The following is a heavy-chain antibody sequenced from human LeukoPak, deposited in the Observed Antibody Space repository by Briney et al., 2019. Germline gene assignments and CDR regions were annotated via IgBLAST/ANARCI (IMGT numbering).Heavy chain of an antibody. D-gene: IGHD6-13*01. Sequence: ASVKVSCKASGYTFTSYDINWVRQATGQGLEWMGWMNPNSGNTGYAQKFQGRVTITRNTSISTAYMELSSLRAEDTAVYYCARSAAAAHLDYWGQGTLVTVSS. V-gene: IGHV1-8*03. CDR1: GYTFTSYD. CDR2: MNPNSGNT. J-gene: IGHJ4*02. CDR3: ARSAAAAHLDY.